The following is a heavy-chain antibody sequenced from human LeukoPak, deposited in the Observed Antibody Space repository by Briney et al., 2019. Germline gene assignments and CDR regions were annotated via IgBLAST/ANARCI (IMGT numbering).Heavy chain of an antibody. CDR2: INHSGST. CDR3: ARGPNRYCSSTSCRGNYYYYGMDV. Sequence: SETLSLTCTVSGGSISSYYWSWIRQPPGKGLEWIGEINHSGSTNYNPSLKSRVTISVDTSKNQFSLKLSSVTAADTAVYYCARGPNRYCSSTSCRGNYYYYGMDVWGQGTTVTVSS. V-gene: IGHV4-34*01. CDR1: GGSISSYY. J-gene: IGHJ6*02. D-gene: IGHD2-2*01.